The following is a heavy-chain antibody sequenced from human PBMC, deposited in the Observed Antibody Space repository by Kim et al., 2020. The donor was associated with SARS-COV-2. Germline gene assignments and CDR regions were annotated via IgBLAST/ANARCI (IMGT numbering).Heavy chain of an antibody. J-gene: IGHJ4*02. D-gene: IGHD1-26*01. CDR3: ARDADGEGASLFDY. CDR2: IYYSGST. Sequence: SETLSLTCTVSGGSISSYYWSWIRQPPGKGLEWIGYIYYSGSTNYNPSLKSRVTISVDTSKNQFSLKLSSVTAADTAVYYCARDADGEGASLFDYWGQGTLVTVSS. CDR1: GGSISSYY. V-gene: IGHV4-59*13.